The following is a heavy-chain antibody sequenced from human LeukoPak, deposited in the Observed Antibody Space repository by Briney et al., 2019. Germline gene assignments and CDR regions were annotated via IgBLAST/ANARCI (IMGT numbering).Heavy chain of an antibody. CDR1: GFTFSSYG. Sequence: GGSLRLSCAASGFTFSSYGMHWVRQAPGKGLEWVAVISFDGSNKYYADSVKGRFTISRDNAKNSLYLQMNSLRDEDTAVYYCARERVAMASSSFDYWGQGTLVTVSS. J-gene: IGHJ4*02. V-gene: IGHV3-30*03. D-gene: IGHD6-19*01. CDR3: ARERVAMASSSFDY. CDR2: ISFDGSNK.